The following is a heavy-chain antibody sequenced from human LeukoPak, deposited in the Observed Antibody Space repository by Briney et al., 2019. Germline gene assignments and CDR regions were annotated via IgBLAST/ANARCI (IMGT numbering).Heavy chain of an antibody. Sequence: GGSLRLSYAASGFTFSNYAMNWVRQAPGKGLEWVSGVSGSGVGTYYADSVKGRFTISRDNAKNSLYLQMNSLRAGDTAVYYCARDLSGYYGSGSSYWFFDLWGRGTLVTVSS. CDR3: ARDLSGYYGSGSSYWFFDL. CDR2: VSGSGVGT. J-gene: IGHJ2*01. CDR1: GFTFSNYA. V-gene: IGHV3-23*01. D-gene: IGHD3-10*01.